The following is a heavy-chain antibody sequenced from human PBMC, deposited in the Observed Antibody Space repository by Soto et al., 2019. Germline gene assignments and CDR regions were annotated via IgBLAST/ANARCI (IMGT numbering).Heavy chain of an antibody. CDR1: GGSISSGGYY. J-gene: IGHJ4*02. CDR2: IYYSGST. CDR3: ARGVTLVRGVIHTPYFDY. V-gene: IGHV4-31*03. D-gene: IGHD3-10*01. Sequence: LSLTCTVSGGSISSGGYYWSWIRQHPGKGLEWIGYIYYSGSTYYNPSLKSRVTISVDTSKNQFSLKLSSVTAADTAVYYCARGVTLVRGVIHTPYFDYWGQGALVTVSS.